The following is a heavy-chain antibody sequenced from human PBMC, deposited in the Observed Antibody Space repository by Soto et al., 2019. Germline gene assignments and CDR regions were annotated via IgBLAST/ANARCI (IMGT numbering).Heavy chain of an antibody. V-gene: IGHV1-24*01. CDR1: GYTLTELS. CDR3: ATALLLWFGDDPPRARY. D-gene: IGHD3-10*01. Sequence: ASVKVSCKVSGYTLTELSMHWVRQAPGKGLEWMGGFDPEDGETIYAQKFQGRVTMTEDTSTDTAYMELSSLRSEDTAVYYCATALLLWFGDDPPRARYWGQGXLVTVYS. CDR2: FDPEDGET. J-gene: IGHJ4*02.